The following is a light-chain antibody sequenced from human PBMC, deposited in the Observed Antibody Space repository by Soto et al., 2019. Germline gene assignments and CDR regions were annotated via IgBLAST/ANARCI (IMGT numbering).Light chain of an antibody. CDR2: DVS. Sequence: QSVLTQPASVSGSPGQSITISCTGTSSDVGGYNYVSWYQQHPGKAPKLMIYDVSNRPSGVSNRFSGSKSGNTASLTISGLQAEAEADYYCSSYTSSTTLKVFGGGTQRTVL. CDR3: SSYTSSTTLKV. CDR1: SSDVGGYNY. V-gene: IGLV2-14*03. J-gene: IGLJ2*01.